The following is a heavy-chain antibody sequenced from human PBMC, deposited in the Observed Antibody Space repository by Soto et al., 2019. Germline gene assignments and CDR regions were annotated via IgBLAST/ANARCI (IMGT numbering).Heavy chain of an antibody. CDR2: ISGSGGST. D-gene: IGHD3-10*01. CDR1: GFTFSSYA. CDR3: AKAPLWFGEFHFDY. V-gene: IGHV3-23*01. Sequence: GGSLRLSCAASGFTFSSYAMSWVRQAPGKGLEWVSAISGSGGSTYYADSVKGRFTISRDNSKNTLYLQMNSLRAEDTAVYYCAKAPLWFGEFHFDYWGQGTLVTAPQ. J-gene: IGHJ4*02.